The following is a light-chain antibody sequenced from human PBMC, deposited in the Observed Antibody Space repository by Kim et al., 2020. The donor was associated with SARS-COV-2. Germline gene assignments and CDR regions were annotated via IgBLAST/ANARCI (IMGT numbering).Light chain of an antibody. J-gene: IGKJ2*01. CDR1: QSVNTRS. CDR2: GAS. CDR3: QQYGDSSYT. Sequence: APGKRATLSCRASQSVNTRSLGWYQQKPGQPPRVLIYGASSRATGIPDRFSGSGSGTDFTLTISRLEPEDFAVYYCQQYGDSSYTFGQGTKLEI. V-gene: IGKV3-20*01.